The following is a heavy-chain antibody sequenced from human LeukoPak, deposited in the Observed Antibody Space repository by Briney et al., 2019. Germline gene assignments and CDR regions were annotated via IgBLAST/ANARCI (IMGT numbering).Heavy chain of an antibody. Sequence: ASVKVSCKASGYTFTSNYIHWVRQAPGQGLEWMGMINPRDGSTSYAQKFQGRVTVTRDTSTSTVHMELSGLRSEDTAVYYCARGRAVAVNPYGMDVWGQGTTVTVSS. CDR2: INPRDGST. D-gene: IGHD6-19*01. V-gene: IGHV1-46*01. CDR1: GYTFTSNY. J-gene: IGHJ6*02. CDR3: ARGRAVAVNPYGMDV.